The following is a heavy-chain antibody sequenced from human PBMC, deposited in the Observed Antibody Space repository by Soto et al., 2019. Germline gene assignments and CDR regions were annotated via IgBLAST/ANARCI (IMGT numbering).Heavy chain of an antibody. CDR3: AKRSSSSTFDY. CDR2: ISGSDDST. CDR1: GFTFRIFA. Sequence: SLILYFKNSGFTFRIFAMCCVRQAPGKGLEWVSVISGSDDSTYYADSVKGRFTISRDNSKNTPYLQMNSLRAEDTAVYYCAKRSSSSTFDYWGQGP. J-gene: IGHJ4*02. D-gene: IGHD6-6*01. V-gene: IGHV3-23*01.